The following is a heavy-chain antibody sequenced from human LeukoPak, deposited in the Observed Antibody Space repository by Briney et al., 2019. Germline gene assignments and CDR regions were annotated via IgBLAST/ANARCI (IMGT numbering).Heavy chain of an antibody. V-gene: IGHV3-33*01. D-gene: IGHD4-4*01. Sequence: GGSLRLSCAASGFTFSSYGMHWVRQAPGKGLEWVAVIWYDGSNKYYADSVKGRFTISRDNSKNALYLQMNSLRAEDTAVYYCAREYSNYYFDYWGQGTLVTVSS. CDR1: GFTFSSYG. J-gene: IGHJ4*02. CDR3: AREYSNYYFDY. CDR2: IWYDGSNK.